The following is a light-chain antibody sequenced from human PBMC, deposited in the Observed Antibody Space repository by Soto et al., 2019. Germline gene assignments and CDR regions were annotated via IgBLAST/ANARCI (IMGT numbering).Light chain of an antibody. CDR2: DAS. Sequence: DIQMTQSHSTLSASVGERVTITCRASQSLRGWLAWYQQRPGKAPKALIYDASTLASGVPSRFNGSGSGTEFTLTISSLQPDDFATYYCQQYITYSTFGQGTRLEIK. CDR1: QSLRGW. J-gene: IGKJ5*01. CDR3: QQYITYST. V-gene: IGKV1-5*01.